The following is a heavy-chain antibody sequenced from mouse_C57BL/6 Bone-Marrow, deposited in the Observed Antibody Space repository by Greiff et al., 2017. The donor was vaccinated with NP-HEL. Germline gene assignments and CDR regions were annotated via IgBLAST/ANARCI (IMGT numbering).Heavy chain of an antibody. CDR3: ARDGYYND. CDR1: GFTFSSYG. V-gene: IGHV5-6*01. Sequence: EVKLMESGGDLVKPGGSLKLSCAASGFTFSSYGMSWVRQTPDKRLEWVATISSGGSYTYYPDSVKGRFTISRDNAKNTRYLQMSSLKSEDTAMYYCARDGYYNDWGQGTTLTVSS. D-gene: IGHD2-3*01. CDR2: ISSGGSYT. J-gene: IGHJ2*01.